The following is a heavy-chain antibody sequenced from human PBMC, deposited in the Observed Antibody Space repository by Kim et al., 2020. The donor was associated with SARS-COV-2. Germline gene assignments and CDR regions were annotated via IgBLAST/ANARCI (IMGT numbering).Heavy chain of an antibody. CDR2: ISGRGGTT. CDR1: GITFSIYA. J-gene: IGHJ4*02. V-gene: IGHV3-23*01. D-gene: IGHD1-26*01. Sequence: GGSLRLSCAASGITFSIYAMSWVRQAPGKGLEWVSAISGRGGTTYYADSVKGRFTISRDNSKNTMYLQMNSLRAEDTAVYYCAKGYHGGSYFSSDYWGQG. CDR3: AKGYHGGSYFSSDY.